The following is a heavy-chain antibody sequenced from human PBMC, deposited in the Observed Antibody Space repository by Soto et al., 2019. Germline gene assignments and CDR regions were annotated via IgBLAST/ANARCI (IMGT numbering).Heavy chain of an antibody. CDR1: CEAIISSSYY. Sequence: SETLSLTCAFSCEAIISSSYYWGWIRQPPGQGLEWSGSIYYSGSTYYNPSLKSRVTISGDTSKNQFYLKLSSVTAADTAVYYCARRNGVVNHAFDIWGQGTMVTVSS. V-gene: IGHV4-39*01. D-gene: IGHD2-21*01. CDR3: ARRNGVVNHAFDI. J-gene: IGHJ3*02. CDR2: IYYSGST.